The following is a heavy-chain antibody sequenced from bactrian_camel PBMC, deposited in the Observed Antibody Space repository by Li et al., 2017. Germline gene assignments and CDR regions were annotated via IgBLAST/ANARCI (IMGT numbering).Heavy chain of an antibody. D-gene: IGHD3*01. CDR1: RYPSSTYC. Sequence: HVQLVESGGASVQAGDSLRLSCTASRYPSSTYCMAWFRQGPGKERERVASFGSDGSTVYADSVKGRFTISRDNAKNTVHLQLNSLQTEDMAMYYCTKVPGLDCYSNSRCPFGWGQGTQVTVS. J-gene: IGHJ4*01. CDR2: FGSDGST. CDR3: TKVPGLDCYSNSRCPFG. V-gene: IGHV3S55*01.